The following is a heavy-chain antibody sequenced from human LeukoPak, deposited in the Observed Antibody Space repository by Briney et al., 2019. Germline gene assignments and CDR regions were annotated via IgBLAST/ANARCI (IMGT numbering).Heavy chain of an antibody. V-gene: IGHV1-69*13. Sequence: ASVKVSCKASGGTFISYAISWVRQAPGQGLEWMGGIIPIFGTANYAQKFQGRVTITADESTSTAYMELSSLRSGDTAVYYCARGGPVVRGVITTAFDYWGQGTLVTVSS. CDR2: IIPIFGTA. CDR1: GGTFISYA. D-gene: IGHD3-10*01. J-gene: IGHJ4*02. CDR3: ARGGPVVRGVITTAFDY.